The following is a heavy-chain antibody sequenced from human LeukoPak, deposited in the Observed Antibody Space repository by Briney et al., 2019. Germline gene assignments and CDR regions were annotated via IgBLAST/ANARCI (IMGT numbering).Heavy chain of an antibody. CDR2: IYYSGST. V-gene: IGHV4-31*03. J-gene: IGHJ6*02. D-gene: IGHD3-3*01. CDR3: ARGLTYYDFWSGYYTDASPDGMDV. CDR1: GGSISSGGYY. Sequence: SQTLSLTCTVSGGSISSGGYYWSWIRQHPGKGLEWIGYIYYSGSTYYNPSLKSRVTISVDTSKNQFSLKLSSVTAADTAVYYCARGLTYYDFWSGYYTDASPDGMDVWGQGTTVTVSS.